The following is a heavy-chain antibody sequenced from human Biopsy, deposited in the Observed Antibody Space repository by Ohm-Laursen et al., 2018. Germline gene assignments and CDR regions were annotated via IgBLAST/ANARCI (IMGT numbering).Heavy chain of an antibody. D-gene: IGHD3-16*01. J-gene: IGHJ3*01. Sequence: SQTLSLTCTVSGGFISSSSYYWGWIRQPPGKGLEWIGYMYNRGSTNYSPSLKSRVTILLDTSKNQFSLKLSSVTVADTAVYYCARDIMNRIAGLVARSDVFDVWGQGTLVTVSS. V-gene: IGHV4-61*01. CDR2: MYNRGST. CDR3: ARDIMNRIAGLVARSDVFDV. CDR1: GGFISSSSYY.